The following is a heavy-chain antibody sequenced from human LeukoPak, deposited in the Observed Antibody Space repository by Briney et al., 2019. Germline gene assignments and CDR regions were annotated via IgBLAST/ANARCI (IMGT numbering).Heavy chain of an antibody. V-gene: IGHV1-18*04. CDR2: ISAYNGNT. CDR3: ARGMGFGEFPFDY. Sequence: ASVTVSFKASGYTFTNYGISWVGQAPGQGGEGMGWISAYNGNTNYAQKLQGRVTITTDTSTSTAYMELRSLRSDDTAVYYCARGMGFGEFPFDYWGQGTLVTVSS. J-gene: IGHJ4*02. D-gene: IGHD3-10*01. CDR1: GYTFTNYG.